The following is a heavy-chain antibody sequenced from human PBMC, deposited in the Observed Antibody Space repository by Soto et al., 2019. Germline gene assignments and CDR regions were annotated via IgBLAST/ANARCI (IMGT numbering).Heavy chain of an antibody. CDR1: GFTFSSCW. D-gene: IGHD3-10*01. CDR2: INSDGSTT. CDR3: ARVGYGSGSYHFDY. V-gene: IGHV3-74*01. J-gene: IGHJ4*02. Sequence: EVRLVESGGGLVQPGGSLRLSCAASGFTFSSCWMHWVRQAPGKGLVWVSRINSDGSTTSYTDSVKGRFTISRDNAKNTLYLQMNSLRAEDTAVYYCARVGYGSGSYHFDYWGQGTLVTVSS.